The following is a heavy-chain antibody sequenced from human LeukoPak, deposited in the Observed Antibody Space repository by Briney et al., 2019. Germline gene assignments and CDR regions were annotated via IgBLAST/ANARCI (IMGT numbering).Heavy chain of an antibody. D-gene: IGHD3-10*01. CDR2: IIPILGIA. Sequence: SVKVSCKASGGTFSSYAISWVRQAPGQGLEWMGRIIPILGIANYAQKFQGRVTITADKSTSTAYMELSSLRSEDTAVYYCARKILWFGVDAFDIWGQGTMVTVSS. J-gene: IGHJ3*02. V-gene: IGHV1-69*04. CDR1: GGTFSSYA. CDR3: ARKILWFGVDAFDI.